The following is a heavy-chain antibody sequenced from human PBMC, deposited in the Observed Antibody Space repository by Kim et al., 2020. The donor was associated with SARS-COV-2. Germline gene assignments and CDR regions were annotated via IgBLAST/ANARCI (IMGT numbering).Heavy chain of an antibody. V-gene: IGHV3-21*01. CDR3: ARDSAVRGVIPYGMDV. D-gene: IGHD3-10*01. J-gene: IGHJ6*02. Sequence: SVKGRFTIARDTAKNSLYQQMNSLRAEDTSVYYCARDSAVRGVIPYGMDVWGQGTTVTVSS.